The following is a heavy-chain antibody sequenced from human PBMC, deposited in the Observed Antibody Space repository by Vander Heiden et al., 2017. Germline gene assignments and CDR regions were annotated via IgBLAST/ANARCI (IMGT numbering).Heavy chain of an antibody. CDR2: IWYDGSNK. V-gene: IGHV3-33*01. Sequence: QVQLVESGGGVVQPARSLILSCAAPGFTFSSYGMQWVRQAPGKGLEWVAVIWYDGSNKYYADSVKGRFTISRDNSKNTLYLQMNSLRAEDTAVYYCARDSHLRIDYWGQGTLVTVSS. CDR3: ARDSHLRIDY. CDR1: GFTFSSYG. D-gene: IGHD4-17*01. J-gene: IGHJ4*02.